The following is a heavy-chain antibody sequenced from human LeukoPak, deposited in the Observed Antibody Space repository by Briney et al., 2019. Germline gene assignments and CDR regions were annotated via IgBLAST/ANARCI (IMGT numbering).Heavy chain of an antibody. CDR1: GFTFSSYS. D-gene: IGHD6-19*01. J-gene: IGHJ4*02. Sequence: GGSLRLSCAASGFTFSSYSMNWVRQAPGKGLEWVSSISSSSSYIYYADSVKGRFTISRDNAKNSLYLQMNSLRAENTAVYYCARDGRVAGPCDYWGQGTLVTVSS. CDR2: ISSSSSYI. V-gene: IGHV3-21*01. CDR3: ARDGRVAGPCDY.